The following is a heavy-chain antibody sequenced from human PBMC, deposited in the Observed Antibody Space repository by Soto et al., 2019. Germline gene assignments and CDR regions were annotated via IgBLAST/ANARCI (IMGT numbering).Heavy chain of an antibody. Sequence: SETLSLTCTVSGGSIGSGDYYWSWIRQPPGKGLEWIGYIYYSGSTYYNPSLKSRVTISVDTSKNQFSLKLSSVTAADTAVYYCARVRTTHYSDYWGQGTLVTVSS. V-gene: IGHV4-30-4*01. CDR2: IYYSGST. D-gene: IGHD1-7*01. CDR3: ARVRTTHYSDY. J-gene: IGHJ4*02. CDR1: GGSIGSGDYY.